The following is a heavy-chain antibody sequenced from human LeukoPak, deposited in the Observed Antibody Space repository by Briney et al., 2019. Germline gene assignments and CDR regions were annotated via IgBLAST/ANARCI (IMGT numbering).Heavy chain of an antibody. D-gene: IGHD4-17*01. CDR3: TSFQGYGDYYYYGMDV. CDR2: IRSKAYGGTT. CDR1: GFTFGDYA. J-gene: IGHJ6*02. Sequence: GGSLRLSCTASGFTFGDYAMSWVRQAPGKGLEWVGFIRSKAYGGTTEYAASVKGRFTISRDDSKSIAYPQMNSLKTEDTAVYYCTSFQGYGDYYYYGMDVWGQGTTVTVSS. V-gene: IGHV3-49*04.